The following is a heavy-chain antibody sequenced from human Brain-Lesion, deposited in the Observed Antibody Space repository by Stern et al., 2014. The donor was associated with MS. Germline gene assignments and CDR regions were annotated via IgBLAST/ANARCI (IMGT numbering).Heavy chain of an antibody. D-gene: IGHD5-24*01. V-gene: IGHV4-31*03. J-gene: IGHJ4*02. CDR1: GVSISSGGYY. CDR2: VSFSGST. Sequence: QLQLQESGSGLLKPSQTLSLSCTVSGVSISSGGYYWSWIRQLPGKGLEXIGYVSFSGSTSCNPSVTSRVSISVDTSKNQFSLNLRSVTAADTAVYYCANGGDEYNPIDYWGQGTLVIVST. CDR3: ANGGDEYNPIDY.